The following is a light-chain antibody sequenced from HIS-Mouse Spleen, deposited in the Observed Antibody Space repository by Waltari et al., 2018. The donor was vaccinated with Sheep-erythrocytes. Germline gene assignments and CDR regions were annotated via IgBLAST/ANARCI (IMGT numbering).Light chain of an antibody. Sequence: DIVMTQSPDSLAVSLGERATINCKSSQSVLYSSNNKNYLAWYQQKPGQPPKLLIYWASTRESGVPDRFSGSGSGTDFTLTISSLQAEDFATYYCQQYNSYPFTFGPGTKVDIK. V-gene: IGKV4-1*01. J-gene: IGKJ3*01. CDR2: WAS. CDR3: QQYNSYPFT. CDR1: QSVLYSSNNKNY.